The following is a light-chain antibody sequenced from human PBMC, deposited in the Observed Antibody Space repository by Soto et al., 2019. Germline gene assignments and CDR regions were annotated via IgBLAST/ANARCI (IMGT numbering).Light chain of an antibody. Sequence: EIVLTQSRDRLCCSPGERCTLSCRASQSVGHMFLAWFQQKPGQAPRLLIFDAYRRATGIPDRFSGSGSGTNFALTISRLEPEDFALYYCHQYASSFGTFGQGTKVDIK. CDR3: HQYASSFGT. V-gene: IGKV3-20*01. CDR1: QSVGHMF. J-gene: IGKJ1*01. CDR2: DAY.